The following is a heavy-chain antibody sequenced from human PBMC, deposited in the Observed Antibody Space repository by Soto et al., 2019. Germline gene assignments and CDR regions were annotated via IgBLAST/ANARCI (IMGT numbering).Heavy chain of an antibody. V-gene: IGHV1-46*01. D-gene: IGHD1-1*01. CDR2: INPSGGST. CDR3: AREDSTATGFDP. CDR1: GYTLTSYY. J-gene: IGHJ5*02. Sequence: GASVKVSCKASGYTLTSYYMHWVRQAPGQGLEWMGIINPSGGSTSYAQKFQGRVTMTRDTSTSTVYMELSSLRSEDTAVYYCAREDSTATGFDPWGQGTLVTVSS.